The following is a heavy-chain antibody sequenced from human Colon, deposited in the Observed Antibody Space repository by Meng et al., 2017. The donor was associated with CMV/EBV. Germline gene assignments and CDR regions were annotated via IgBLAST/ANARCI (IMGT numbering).Heavy chain of an antibody. CDR2: ISSSSSYI. J-gene: IGHJ4*02. Sequence: SYSMNWVRQAQGKGLEWVSSISSSSSYIYYADSVKGRFTISRDNAKNSLYLQMNSLRAEDTAVYYCARDKGITIFGVARRRGSGFDYWGQGTLVTVSS. CDR1: SYS. CDR3: ARDKGITIFGVARRRGSGFDY. D-gene: IGHD3-3*01. V-gene: IGHV3-21*01.